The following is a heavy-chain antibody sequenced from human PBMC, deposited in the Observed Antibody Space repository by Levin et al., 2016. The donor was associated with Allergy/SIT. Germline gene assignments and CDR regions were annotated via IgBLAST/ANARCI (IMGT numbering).Heavy chain of an antibody. D-gene: IGHD3-22*01. CDR3: AKGSFPDSSGAYVYFDY. CDR2: ISGSGGST. V-gene: IGHV3-23*01. Sequence: VRQMPGKGLEWVSAISGSGGSTYYADSVKGRFTISRDNSKNTLYLQMNSLRAEDTAVYYCAKGSFPDSSGAYVYFDYWGQGTLVTVSS. J-gene: IGHJ4*02.